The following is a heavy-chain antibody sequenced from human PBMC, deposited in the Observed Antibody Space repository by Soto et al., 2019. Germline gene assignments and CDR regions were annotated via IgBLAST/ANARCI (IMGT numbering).Heavy chain of an antibody. J-gene: IGHJ6*02. CDR1: GFTFSSYA. Sequence: GGSLRLSCAASGFTFSSYAMSWVRQAPGKGLEWVGRIRSKANSYATAYAASVKGRFTISRDDSKNTAYLQMNSLKTEDTAVYYCTRLAAAAGVYYYYGMDVWGQGTTVTVSS. D-gene: IGHD6-13*01. CDR3: TRLAAAAGVYYYYGMDV. CDR2: IRSKANSYAT. V-gene: IGHV3-73*01.